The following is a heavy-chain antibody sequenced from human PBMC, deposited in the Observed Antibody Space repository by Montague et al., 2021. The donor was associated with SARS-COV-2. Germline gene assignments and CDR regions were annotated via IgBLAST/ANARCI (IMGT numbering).Heavy chain of an antibody. CDR2: INHSGST. J-gene: IGHJ6*02. V-gene: IGHV4-34*01. Sequence: SETLSLTCAVYGGSFSGYYWSWIRQPPGKGLEWIGEINHSGSTNYNPSLKSRVTISVDTSKNQFSLKLSSVTAADTAVYYCAGGRPVTTFYYYYGMDVWGQGTTVTVSS. D-gene: IGHD4-17*01. CDR1: GGSFSGYY. CDR3: AGGRPVTTFYYYYGMDV.